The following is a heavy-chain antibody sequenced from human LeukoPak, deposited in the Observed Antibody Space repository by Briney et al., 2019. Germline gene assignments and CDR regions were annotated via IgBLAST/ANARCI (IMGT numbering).Heavy chain of an antibody. Sequence: GSLRLSCAASGFTFSSYWMHWVRQASGKGLVWVSRINSDGSSTSYADSVKGRFTISRDNAKNTLYLQMNSLRAEDTAVYYCAGYSGYDPRGHYFDYWGQGTLVTVSS. CDR1: GFTFSSYW. D-gene: IGHD5-12*01. CDR2: INSDGSST. V-gene: IGHV3-74*01. CDR3: AGYSGYDPRGHYFDY. J-gene: IGHJ4*02.